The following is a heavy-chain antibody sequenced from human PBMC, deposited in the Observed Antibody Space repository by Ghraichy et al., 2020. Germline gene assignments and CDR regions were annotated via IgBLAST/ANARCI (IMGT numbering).Heavy chain of an antibody. CDR3: ATSVEWLLRS. V-gene: IGHV3-48*02. D-gene: IGHD5/OR15-5a*01. Sequence: LSLTCAASGFNFNIYSMNWVRQAPGKGLEWVSYITGSSTIHYADSVKGRFTISRDNAKNSLYLQMNSLRDEDTAMYYCATSVEWLLRSWGQGTLVTVSS. J-gene: IGHJ5*02. CDR2: ITGSSTI. CDR1: GFNFNIYS.